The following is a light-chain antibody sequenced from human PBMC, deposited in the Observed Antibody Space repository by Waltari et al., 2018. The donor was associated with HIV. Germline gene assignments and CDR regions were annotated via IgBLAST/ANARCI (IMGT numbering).Light chain of an antibody. Sequence: QLVLTQSPSASASLGASVKLTCTLSSGHSRYAFAWHQQQPEKGPRFLMRLNGDGRNITGDGIPDRFSGSSSGTERYLTISSLQSDDEADYYCQTWGTGFLVFGGGTKLTVL. CDR2: LNGDGRN. V-gene: IGLV4-69*01. J-gene: IGLJ2*01. CDR3: QTWGTGFLV. CDR1: SGHSRYA.